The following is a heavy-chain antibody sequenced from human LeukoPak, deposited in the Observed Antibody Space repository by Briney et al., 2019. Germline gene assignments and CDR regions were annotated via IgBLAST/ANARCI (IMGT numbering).Heavy chain of an antibody. V-gene: IGHV4-4*07. D-gene: IGHD2-2*01. CDR2: IYTSGST. Sequence: SETLSLTCTVSGGSISSYYWSWIRQPAGKGLEWIGRIYTSGSTNYNPSLKSRVTMSVDTSKNQFSLKLSSVTAADTAVYYCARDRLYCSSTSCTNWFDPWGQGTLDTVSS. J-gene: IGHJ5*02. CDR3: ARDRLYCSSTSCTNWFDP. CDR1: GGSISSYY.